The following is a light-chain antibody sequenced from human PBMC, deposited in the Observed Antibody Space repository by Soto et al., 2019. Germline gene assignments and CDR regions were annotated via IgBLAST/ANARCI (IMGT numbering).Light chain of an antibody. CDR1: SSDVGGYKY. CDR3: GSYRSSTLYV. V-gene: IGLV2-14*01. J-gene: IGLJ1*01. Sequence: QSVLTQPASVSGSPGQSITISCTGTSSDVGGYKYVSWYQQHPGKAPKLMIYEVSNRPSGVSNRFSGSKSGNTASLTISGLQAEDGANYYCGSYRSSTLYVFGTGTKLTVL. CDR2: EVS.